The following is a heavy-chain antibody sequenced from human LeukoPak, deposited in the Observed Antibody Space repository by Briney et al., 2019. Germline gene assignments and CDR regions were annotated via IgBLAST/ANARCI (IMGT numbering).Heavy chain of an antibody. D-gene: IGHD3-10*01. Sequence: GGSLRLSCAASGFTFSSYSMNWVRQAPGKWLEWVSSISSSSSYIYYADSVKGRFTISRDNAKNSLYLQMNSLRAEDTAVYYCARDNRGEVVDYWGQGTLVTVSS. J-gene: IGHJ4*02. CDR3: ARDNRGEVVDY. CDR1: GFTFSSYS. CDR2: ISSSSSYI. V-gene: IGHV3-21*01.